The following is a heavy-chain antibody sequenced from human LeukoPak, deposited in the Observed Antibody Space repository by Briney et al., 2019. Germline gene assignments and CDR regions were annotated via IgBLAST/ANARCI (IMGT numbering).Heavy chain of an antibody. D-gene: IGHD2-15*01. CDR3: ARAGSGHCSGGSCYRFDP. V-gene: IGHV4-39*07. Sequence: NASETLSLTCTVSGGSISSSSYYWGWIRQPPGKGLEWIGSIYYSGSTYYNPSLKSRVTISVDTSKNQFSLKLSSVTAADTAVYYCARAGSGHCSGGSCYRFDPWGQGTLVTVSS. J-gene: IGHJ5*02. CDR2: IYYSGST. CDR1: GGSISSSSYY.